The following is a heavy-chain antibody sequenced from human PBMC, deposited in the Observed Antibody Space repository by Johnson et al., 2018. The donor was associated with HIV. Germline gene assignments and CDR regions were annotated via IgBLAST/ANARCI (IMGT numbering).Heavy chain of an antibody. Sequence: QLVESGGGLVQPGGSLRISCAASGFTFSSYWMSWVRQAPGKGLEWVANIKQEGSEKYYVDSVKGRFTISRDNAKNSLYLQMNSLRAEDTAVYYCARVGATAAFDIWGQGTMVTVSS. J-gene: IGHJ3*02. V-gene: IGHV3-7*05. CDR2: IKQEGSEK. CDR3: ARVGATAAFDI. D-gene: IGHD1-26*01. CDR1: GFTFSSYW.